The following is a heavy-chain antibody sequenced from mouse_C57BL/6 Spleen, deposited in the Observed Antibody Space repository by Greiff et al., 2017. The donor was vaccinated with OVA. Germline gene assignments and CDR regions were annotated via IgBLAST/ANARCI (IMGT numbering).Heavy chain of an antibody. V-gene: IGHV1-19*01. CDR3: ARRGKNWDGSYFDY. J-gene: IGHJ2*01. Sequence: EVQLQQSGPVLVKPGASVKMSCKASGYTFTDYYMNWVKQSHGKSLEWIGVINPYNGGTSYNQKFKGKATLTVDKSSSTAYMELHSLTSEDSAVYYCARRGKNWDGSYFDYWGKGTTLTVSS. D-gene: IGHD4-1*01. CDR2: INPYNGGT. CDR1: GYTFTDYY.